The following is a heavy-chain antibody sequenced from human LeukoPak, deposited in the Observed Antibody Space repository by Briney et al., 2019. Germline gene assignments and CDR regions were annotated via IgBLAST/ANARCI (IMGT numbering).Heavy chain of an antibody. D-gene: IGHD5-18*01. Sequence: GGSLRLSCAASGFTFSSYAMNGVRPAPAKGLAGVSAISGSGGGKYFPDPVKGRFTIPIDNSKNTLYLQMNSLRAEDTAVYYCARDTARWGQGTLVTVSS. CDR2: ISGSGGGK. V-gene: IGHV3-23*01. J-gene: IGHJ4*02. CDR1: GFTFSSYA. CDR3: ARDTAR.